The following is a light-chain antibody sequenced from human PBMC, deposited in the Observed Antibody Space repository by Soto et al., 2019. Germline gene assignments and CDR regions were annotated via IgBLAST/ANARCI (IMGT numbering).Light chain of an antibody. Sequence: EIVLTQSPATLSVSPGERATLSCRASQSVGSDLAWYQQKPGQAPRLLIYGASIRATDIPARFSGSGSGTEFTLTISRLQSEDFAIYYCQQYNNWPRTFGGGTKVDIK. CDR3: QQYNNWPRT. J-gene: IGKJ4*01. CDR2: GAS. CDR1: QSVGSD. V-gene: IGKV3-15*01.